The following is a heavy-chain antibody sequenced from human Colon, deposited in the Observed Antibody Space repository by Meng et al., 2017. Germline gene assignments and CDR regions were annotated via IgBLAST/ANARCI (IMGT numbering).Heavy chain of an antibody. J-gene: IGHJ4*02. CDR1: GGSISSYS. D-gene: IGHD7-27*01. V-gene: IGHV4-59*01. Sequence: GSLRLSCTVSGGSISSYSWNWVRQPPGKGLEWIGYVYYGGSSSYNPSLKSRVTISVATSMTQFSLMLTSLTAADTAMYYCARGNWGHYFFDSWGQGALVTVSS. CDR3: ARGNWGHYFFDS. CDR2: VYYGGSS.